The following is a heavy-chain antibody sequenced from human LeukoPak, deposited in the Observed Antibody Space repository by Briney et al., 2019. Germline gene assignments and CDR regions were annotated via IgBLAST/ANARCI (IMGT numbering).Heavy chain of an antibody. CDR1: GFMFDGYA. Sequence: GGSLRLSCAASGFMFDGYAMHWVRQVPGRGLEWVSLISGDGVSSFYADSVKGRFTISRDNNNSSLSLQMRRLTTEDTAFYYCVRERFSHTSNYFDNWGQGILVTVSS. V-gene: IGHV3-43*02. CDR3: VRERFSHTSNYFDN. J-gene: IGHJ4*02. D-gene: IGHD3-3*01. CDR2: ISGDGVSS.